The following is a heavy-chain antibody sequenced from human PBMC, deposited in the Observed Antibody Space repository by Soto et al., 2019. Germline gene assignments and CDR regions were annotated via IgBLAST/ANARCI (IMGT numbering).Heavy chain of an antibody. CDR1: GFTFSSYA. CDR2: ISGSGGST. Sequence: LRLSCAASGFTFSSYAMSWVRQAPGKGLEWVSAISGSGGSTYYADSVKGRFTISRDNSKNTLYLQMNSLRAEDTAVYYCAKAPYYYDSSGYLDPFDYWGQGTLVTVSS. V-gene: IGHV3-23*01. D-gene: IGHD3-22*01. J-gene: IGHJ4*02. CDR3: AKAPYYYDSSGYLDPFDY.